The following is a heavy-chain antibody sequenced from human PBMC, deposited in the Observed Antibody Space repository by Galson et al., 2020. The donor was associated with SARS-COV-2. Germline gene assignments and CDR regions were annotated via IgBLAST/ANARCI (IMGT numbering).Heavy chain of an antibody. Sequence: QLGESLKISCAASGFTVSSNYMSWVRQAPGKGLEWVSVIYSGGSTYYADSAKGRFTISRHNSKNTLYLQMNSLRAEDTAVYYCAGSIVGATTTEYFQHWGQGTLVTVSS. CDR2: IYSGGST. J-gene: IGHJ1*01. CDR1: GFTVSSNY. V-gene: IGHV3-53*04. CDR3: AGSIVGATTTEYFQH. D-gene: IGHD1-26*01.